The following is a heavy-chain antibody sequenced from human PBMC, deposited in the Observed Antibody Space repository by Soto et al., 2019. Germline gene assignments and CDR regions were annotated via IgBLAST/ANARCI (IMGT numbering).Heavy chain of an antibody. CDR2: INIYSGDA. CDR1: GYTFTSYG. V-gene: IGHV1-18*01. Sequence: QVRLEQSGPEVKKTGASVKVSCKASGYTFTSYGISWVRQAPGQGLEWMGWINIYSGDANYAQSFQDILTKTRDTSTNTVYMEMRTLRSDDTAVYYCARALYYYDNSGLAYWGQGTLVTVSS. D-gene: IGHD3-22*01. CDR3: ARALYYYDNSGLAY. J-gene: IGHJ4*02.